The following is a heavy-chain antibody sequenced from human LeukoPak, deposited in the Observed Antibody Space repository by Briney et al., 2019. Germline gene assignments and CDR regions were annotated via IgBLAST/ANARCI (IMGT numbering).Heavy chain of an antibody. Sequence: GGSLRLSCAASGFTFSSYEMNWVRQAPGKGLEWVPYISSGGSTIYYADSVKGRFTISRDNAKNSLYLQMNSLRAEDTTVYYCAELGITMIGGVWGKGTTVTISS. J-gene: IGHJ6*04. CDR1: GFTFSSYE. D-gene: IGHD3-10*02. V-gene: IGHV3-48*03. CDR2: ISSGGSTI. CDR3: AELGITMIGGV.